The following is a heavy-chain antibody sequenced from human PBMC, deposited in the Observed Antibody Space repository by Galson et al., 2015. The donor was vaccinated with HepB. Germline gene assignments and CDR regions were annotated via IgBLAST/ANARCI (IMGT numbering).Heavy chain of an antibody. CDR1: GFTFSNHG. J-gene: IGHJ6*02. Sequence: SLRLSCAASGFTFSNHGMHWVRQAPGKGLEWVAAISFDGGSDYYADSVKGRFTISRDNSKNTLFLQMNSLRTEDTAVFYCARDLFGSTSYGPGFRGMDAWGQGTTVTVSS. D-gene: IGHD3-16*01. V-gene: IGHV3-30-3*01. CDR3: ARDLFGSTSYGPGFRGMDA. CDR2: ISFDGGSD.